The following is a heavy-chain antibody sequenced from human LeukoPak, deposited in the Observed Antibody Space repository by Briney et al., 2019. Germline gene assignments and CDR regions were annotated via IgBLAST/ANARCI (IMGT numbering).Heavy chain of an antibody. CDR1: GFTFDDYG. CDR2: INWNGGST. CDR3: ARDRGYYYDSSGTGYFDY. V-gene: IGHV3-20*04. D-gene: IGHD3-22*01. Sequence: GGSLRLSCAASGFTFDDYGMTWVRQAPGKGVEWVSGINWNGGSTGYADSVKGRFTISRDNAKNSLYLQMNSLRAEDTALYYCARDRGYYYDSSGTGYFDYWGQGTLVTVSS. J-gene: IGHJ4*02.